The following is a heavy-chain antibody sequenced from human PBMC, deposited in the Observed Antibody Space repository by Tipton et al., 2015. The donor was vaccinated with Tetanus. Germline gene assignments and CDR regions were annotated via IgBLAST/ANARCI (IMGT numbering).Heavy chain of an antibody. Sequence: QSGAEVKKPGASVKVSCKASGYTFTGYYMHWVRQAPGQGLEWMGWINPDSGGTNYAQKFQGRVTMTRDTSISTAYMELSRLRSDDTAVYYCAKDNGGYSSSWRYGMDVWGQGTTVTVSS. J-gene: IGHJ6*02. CDR2: INPDSGGT. CDR3: AKDNGGYSSSWRYGMDV. V-gene: IGHV1-2*02. CDR1: GYTFTGYY. D-gene: IGHD6-13*01.